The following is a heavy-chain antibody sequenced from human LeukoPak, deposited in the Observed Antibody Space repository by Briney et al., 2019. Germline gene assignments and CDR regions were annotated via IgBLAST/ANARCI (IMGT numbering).Heavy chain of an antibody. CDR1: SGSLNSDSYQ. V-gene: IGHV4-61*02. CDR2: SYTRGST. D-gene: IGHD1-26*01. Sequence: SQTLSLTCTVSSGSLNSDSYQWSRIRQPAGKGMEWIGRSYTRGSTNYNPSLKNRATVSVNTSQNQFSLKLTSGTAADPAGYYCGGGRGGTYYWYDPWGQGTLVTVSS. CDR3: GGGRGGTYYWYDP. J-gene: IGHJ5*02.